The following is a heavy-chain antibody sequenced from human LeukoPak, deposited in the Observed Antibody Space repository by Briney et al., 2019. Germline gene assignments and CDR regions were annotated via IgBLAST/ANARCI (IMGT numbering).Heavy chain of an antibody. CDR3: AKDYYGYGMDV. CDR2: ISYDGSNK. V-gene: IGHV3-30*18. CDR1: GFTFSNYG. Sequence: PGRSLRLSCAASGFTFSNYGMHWVRQAPGKGLEWVAVISYDGSNKYYADSVKGRFTISRDNSKNTLYLQMNSLRAEDTAVYYCAKDYYGYGMDVWGKGTTVTVSS. J-gene: IGHJ6*04.